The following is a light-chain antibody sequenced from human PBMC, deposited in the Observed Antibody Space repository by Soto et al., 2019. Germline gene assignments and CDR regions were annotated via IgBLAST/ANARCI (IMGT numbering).Light chain of an antibody. CDR3: QQYVSSVT. CDR1: QSVDSSF. J-gene: IGKJ1*01. Sequence: EIVLTQSPGSLSLSPGERATLSCRASQSVDSSFFAWYQQKPGQAPRLLIYGASNRATGIPDRFSRRGSGTDFTLTISRLEPEDFAVYYCQQYVSSVTFGQGTKVEIK. CDR2: GAS. V-gene: IGKV3-20*01.